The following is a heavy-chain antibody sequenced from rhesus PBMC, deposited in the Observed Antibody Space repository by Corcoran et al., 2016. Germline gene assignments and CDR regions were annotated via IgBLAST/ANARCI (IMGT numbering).Heavy chain of an antibody. J-gene: IGHJ4*01. CDR2: IPYSGST. V-gene: IGHV4-122*02. Sequence: QVQLQESGPGLVKPSETLSLTCAVSGGSISSGYYYWSWIRQPPGKGLEWIGYIPYSGSTSYNPSLKSRVTIARDTSKNQFSLKLSSVTAADTAVYYCARDPPGAGTTLGYWGQGVLVTVSS. CDR3: ARDPPGAGTTLGY. CDR1: GGSISSGYYY. D-gene: IGHD1-20*01.